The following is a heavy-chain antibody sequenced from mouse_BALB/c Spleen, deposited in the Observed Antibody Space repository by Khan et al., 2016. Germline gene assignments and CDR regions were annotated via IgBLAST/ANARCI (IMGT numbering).Heavy chain of an antibody. CDR1: GYTFTDYV. Sequence: QMQLEESGPELVKPGASVKMSCKASGYTFTDYVISWVKQRTGQGLEWIGEIYPGSDNTYYNEKFKGKATLTADKSSNTAYMQLSSLTSEDSAVYFCARDYGSNYFDYWGQGTTLTVSS. D-gene: IGHD1-1*01. V-gene: IGHV1-81*01. CDR2: IYPGSDNT. CDR3: ARDYGSNYFDY. J-gene: IGHJ2*01.